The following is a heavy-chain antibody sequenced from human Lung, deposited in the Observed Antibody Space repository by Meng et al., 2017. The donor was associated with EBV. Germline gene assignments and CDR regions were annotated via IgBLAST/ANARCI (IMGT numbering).Heavy chain of an antibody. V-gene: IGHV6-1*01. Sequence: VQLVPSVPALLKPAQPPSLTCAISVDRVYTHIGACNWIRPHPSRGCACLGRTYYSYQWYNAYAVYVNSRITINPDTSKNQFYLQLNSVTPEDTAVYYCASSRPLAGNWNYHYWGQGTLVTVSS. D-gene: IGHD1-7*01. J-gene: IGHJ4*02. CDR1: VDRVYTHIGA. CDR2: TYYSYQWYN. CDR3: ASSRPLAGNWNYHY.